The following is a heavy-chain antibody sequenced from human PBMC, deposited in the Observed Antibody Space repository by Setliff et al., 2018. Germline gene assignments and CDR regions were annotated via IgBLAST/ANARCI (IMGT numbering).Heavy chain of an antibody. Sequence: GGSLRLSCAASGFTFSSFWMSWVRQAPGKGLEWLASINPHASEKYYADSVKGRFTISRDNSKNTVYLQMDSLRAEDSALYYCAKGSVEGGSGTYMGDADYWGQGTLVTVSS. CDR2: INPHASEK. CDR1: GFTFSSFW. CDR3: AKGSVEGGSGTYMGDADY. D-gene: IGHD3-10*01. V-gene: IGHV3-7*03. J-gene: IGHJ4*02.